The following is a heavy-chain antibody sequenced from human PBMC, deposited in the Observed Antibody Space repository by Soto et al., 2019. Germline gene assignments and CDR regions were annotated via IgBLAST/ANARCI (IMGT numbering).Heavy chain of an antibody. Sequence: SETLSLTCAVSSGSISSSNWWSWVRQPPGKGLEWIGEIYHSGSTNYNPSLKSRVTISVDKSKNQFSLKLSSVTAADTAVYYCAREYGGPTKAFDIWGQGTMVTVSS. J-gene: IGHJ3*02. V-gene: IGHV4-4*02. CDR3: AREYGGPTKAFDI. CDR2: IYHSGST. D-gene: IGHD1-1*01. CDR1: SGSISSSNW.